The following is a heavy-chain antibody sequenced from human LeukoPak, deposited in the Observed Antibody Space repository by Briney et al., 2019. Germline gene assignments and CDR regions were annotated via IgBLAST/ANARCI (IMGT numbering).Heavy chain of an antibody. Sequence: GGSLRLSCAASGFTFSSYAMSWVRQAPGKGLEWVSAISGSGGSTYYADSVKGRFTISRDNSKNTLYLQMNSLRAEDTAVYYCAKDSDIVVVVALSDDAFDIWGQGTMVTVSS. D-gene: IGHD2-15*01. V-gene: IGHV3-23*01. CDR1: GFTFSSYA. CDR3: AKDSDIVVVVALSDDAFDI. CDR2: ISGSGGST. J-gene: IGHJ3*02.